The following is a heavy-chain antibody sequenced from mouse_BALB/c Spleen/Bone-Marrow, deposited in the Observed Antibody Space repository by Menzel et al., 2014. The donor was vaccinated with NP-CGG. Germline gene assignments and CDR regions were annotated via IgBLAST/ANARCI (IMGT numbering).Heavy chain of an antibody. V-gene: IGHV1-4*02. Sequence: VMLVESAAELARPGASVKLSCKASGYIFTSYTIQWIKQRPGQGLEWIGYINPSIGYTKYNQKFKDKTTLTADTSSSTTYMQLSSLTSEDSAVYYCAREGTYYAYFDYWGQGTTLTVSS. J-gene: IGHJ2*01. CDR2: INPSIGYT. CDR3: AREGTYYAYFDY. D-gene: IGHD1-1*01. CDR1: GYIFTSYT.